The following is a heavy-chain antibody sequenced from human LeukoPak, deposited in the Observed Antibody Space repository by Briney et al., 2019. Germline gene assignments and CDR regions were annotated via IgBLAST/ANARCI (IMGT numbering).Heavy chain of an antibody. V-gene: IGHV3-48*03. CDR3: ARDAIGYCSGGSCSYYFDY. J-gene: IGHJ4*02. CDR1: GFTFSSYE. Sequence: GGSLRLSCAASGFTFSSYEMNWVRQAPGKGLEWVSYISSSGSTIYYADSVKGRFTISRDNAKNSLYLQMNSLRAEDTALYYCARDAIGYCSGGSCSYYFDYWGQGTLVTVSS. CDR2: ISSSGSTI. D-gene: IGHD2-15*01.